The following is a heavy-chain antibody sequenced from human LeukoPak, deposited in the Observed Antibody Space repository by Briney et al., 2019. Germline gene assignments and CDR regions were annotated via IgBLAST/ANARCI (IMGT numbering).Heavy chain of an antibody. CDR1: GGSFSGYY. V-gene: IGHV4-34*01. J-gene: IGHJ4*02. CDR2: INHSGST. D-gene: IGHD2-2*01. CDR3: ARRYCSSTSCYAFDY. Sequence: SETLSLTCAVYGGSFSGYYWSWIRQPPGRGLEWIGEINHSGSTNYNPSLKSRVTISVDTSKNQFSLKLSSVTAADTAVYYCARRYCSSTSCYAFDYWGQGTLVTVSS.